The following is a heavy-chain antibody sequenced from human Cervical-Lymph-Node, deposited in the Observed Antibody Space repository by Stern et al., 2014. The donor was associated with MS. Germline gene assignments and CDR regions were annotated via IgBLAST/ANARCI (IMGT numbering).Heavy chain of an antibody. D-gene: IGHD2-2*01. CDR1: GYTFTTHT. J-gene: IGHJ5*02. CDR3: ARGQGSGISWYDN. CDR2: ITTATGNT. V-gene: IGHV1-3*04. Sequence: QVQLVQSGAEVKKPGASVTVSCKASGYTFTTHTLHWLRQAPGQGLDWLGWITTATGNTRYSRNFQGRVTITRDTSARSANMELSSLKSEDTAVYYCARGQGSGISWYDNWGLGTLVTVSS.